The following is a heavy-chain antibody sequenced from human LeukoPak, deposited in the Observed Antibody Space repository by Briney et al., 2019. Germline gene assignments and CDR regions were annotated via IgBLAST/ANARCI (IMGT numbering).Heavy chain of an antibody. V-gene: IGHV3-23*01. CDR1: GCTFISYA. CDR3: AKFWEGRMIVVASWDY. D-gene: IGHD3-22*01. CDR2: ISGSGGST. J-gene: IGHJ4*02. Sequence: GSLRLSCSASGCTFISYAMSWVRQAPGKGLEWGSAISGSGGSTYYADSVKGRFTISRDNSKNTLYLQMNSLRAEDTAVYYCAKFWEGRMIVVASWDYWGQGTLVTVSS.